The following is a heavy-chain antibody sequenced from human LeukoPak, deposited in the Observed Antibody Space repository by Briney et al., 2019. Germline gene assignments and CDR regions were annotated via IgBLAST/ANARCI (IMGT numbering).Heavy chain of an antibody. CDR3: ASPIVGATTGGY. V-gene: IGHV3-53*01. Sequence: PGGSLRLSCAASGFTVSSNYTSWVRQAPGKGLEWVSVIYSGGSTYYADSVKGRFTISRDNSKNTLYLQMNSLRAEDTAVYYCASPIVGATTGGYWGQGTLVTVSS. D-gene: IGHD1-26*01. J-gene: IGHJ4*02. CDR2: IYSGGST. CDR1: GFTVSSNY.